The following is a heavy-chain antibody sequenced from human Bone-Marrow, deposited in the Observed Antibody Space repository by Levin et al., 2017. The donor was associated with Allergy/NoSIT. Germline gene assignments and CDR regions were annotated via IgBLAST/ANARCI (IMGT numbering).Heavy chain of an antibody. Sequence: GGSLRLSCEASGFTFGDYGMSWVRQAPGKGLEWVSGINWSGDSTGYADSVKGRFTISRDNAKNSLYLQMNSLRAGDTAFYYCARDAGAGWDTSFDFWGQGSLVTVSS. D-gene: IGHD1-26*01. CDR3: ARDAGAGWDTSFDF. CDR2: INWSGDST. CDR1: GFTFGDYG. V-gene: IGHV3-20*04. J-gene: IGHJ4*02.